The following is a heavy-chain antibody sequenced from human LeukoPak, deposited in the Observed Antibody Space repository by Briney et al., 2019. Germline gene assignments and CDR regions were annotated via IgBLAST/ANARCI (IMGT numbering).Heavy chain of an antibody. D-gene: IGHD5-18*01. J-gene: IGHJ3*01. Sequence: NPSETLSLTCTVSGGSISSYYWSWIRQPPGKGLEWIGYIYYSGSTNYNPSLKSRVTISVDTSKNQFSLKLSSVTAADMAVYYCARGGYTYGFDAFDFWGQGTMVTVSS. V-gene: IGHV4-59*08. CDR1: GGSISSYY. CDR2: IYYSGST. CDR3: ARGGYTYGFDAFDF.